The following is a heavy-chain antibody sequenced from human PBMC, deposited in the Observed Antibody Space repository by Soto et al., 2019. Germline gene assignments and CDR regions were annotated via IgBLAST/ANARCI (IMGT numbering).Heavy chain of an antibody. CDR1: GFTFGSYW. CDR3: ARDRGFSTYDY. Sequence: EVQLVESGGGLVQPGGSLRLSCAASGFTFGSYWMAWVRQVPGKGLEWVANLAQDASEINYVDSVKGRFTISRDNAKNSLVLEMSSLRAEDTGVYYCARDRGFSTYDYWGQGTLITVSS. CDR2: LAQDASEI. D-gene: IGHD3-10*01. J-gene: IGHJ4*02. V-gene: IGHV3-7*01.